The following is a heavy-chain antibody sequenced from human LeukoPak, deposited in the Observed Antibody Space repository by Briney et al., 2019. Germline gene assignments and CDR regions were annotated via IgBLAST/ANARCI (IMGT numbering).Heavy chain of an antibody. V-gene: IGHV3-74*01. CDR2: VSSDGSII. Sequence: GGSLRLSCAASGFTFSSYWMYWVRQAPGKGLVWVSRVSSDGSIINYADSVTGRFTISRDNAKNTLYLQMSSLRAEDTAVYYCARGTYANDYWGQGTLVTVSS. J-gene: IGHJ4*02. CDR3: ARGTYANDY. CDR1: GFTFSSYW. D-gene: IGHD4-17*01.